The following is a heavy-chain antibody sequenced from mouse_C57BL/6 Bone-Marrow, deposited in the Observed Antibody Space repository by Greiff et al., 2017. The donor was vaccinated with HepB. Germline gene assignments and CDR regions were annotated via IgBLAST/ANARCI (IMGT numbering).Heavy chain of an antibody. Sequence: EVNLVESGTVLARPGASVKMSCKTSGYTFTSYWMHWVKQRPGQGLEWIGAIYPGNSDTSYNQKFKGKAKLTAVTSASTAYMELSSLTNEDSAVYYCTRGIYYYGSNYFDYWGQGTTLTVSS. CDR2: IYPGNSDT. V-gene: IGHV1-5*01. CDR3: TRGIYYYGSNYFDY. CDR1: GYTFTSYW. D-gene: IGHD1-1*01. J-gene: IGHJ2*01.